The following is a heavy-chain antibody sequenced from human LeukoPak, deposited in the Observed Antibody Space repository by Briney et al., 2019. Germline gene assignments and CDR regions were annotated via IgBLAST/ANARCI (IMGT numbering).Heavy chain of an antibody. V-gene: IGHV3-30*03. CDR1: GFTFSSYG. CDR2: ISYDGSNK. Sequence: GGSLRLSCGASGFTFSSYGMHWARQAPGKGLEWVAVISYDGSNKYYADSVKGRFTISRDNSKNTLYLQMNSLRSEDTAVYYCARGRGGDGYNWLCYFDYWGQGTLVTASA. J-gene: IGHJ4*02. CDR3: ARGRGGDGYNWLCYFDY. D-gene: IGHD5-24*01.